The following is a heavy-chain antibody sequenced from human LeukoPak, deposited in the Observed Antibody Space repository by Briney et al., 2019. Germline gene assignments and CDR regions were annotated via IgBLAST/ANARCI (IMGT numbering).Heavy chain of an antibody. Sequence: GGSLRLSCAASGFTFSNYAMSWVRQAPGKGLEWVSVISGSGGSTYYADSVKGRFTISRDNSKNAPYLQMNSLRADDTATYYCAKGKDGYYYHGVDVWGQGTTVTVSS. CDR3: AKGKDGYYYHGVDV. D-gene: IGHD5-24*01. CDR2: ISGSGGST. J-gene: IGHJ6*02. CDR1: GFTFSNYA. V-gene: IGHV3-23*01.